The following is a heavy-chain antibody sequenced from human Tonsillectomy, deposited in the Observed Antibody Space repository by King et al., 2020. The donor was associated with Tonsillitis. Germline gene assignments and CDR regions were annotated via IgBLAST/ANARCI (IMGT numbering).Heavy chain of an antibody. J-gene: IGHJ6*02. CDR1: GGSISSGDYF. CDR3: ARVDVGVYYYYYCIHV. CDR2: IYYSGST. Sequence: VQLQESGPGLVKPSQTLSLTCTVSGGSISSGDYFWSWIRQPPGKGLEWIGYIYYSGSTYYNPSLKSRVTISVDTSKNQVSLQLSSVTAADTAVYYCARVDVGVYYYYYCIHVWGQGTTVTVSS. D-gene: IGHD3-16*01. V-gene: IGHV4-30-4*01.